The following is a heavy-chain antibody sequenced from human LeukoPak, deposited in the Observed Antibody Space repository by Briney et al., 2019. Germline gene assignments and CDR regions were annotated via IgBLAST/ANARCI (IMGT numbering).Heavy chain of an antibody. D-gene: IGHD1-26*01. CDR3: ARARWELLRLKPRNTKSADAFDI. J-gene: IGHJ3*02. CDR1: GGTFSSYA. CDR2: IIPIFGTA. Sequence: SVKASCKASGGTFSSYAISWVRQAPGQGLEWMGGIIPIFGTANYAQKFQGRVTITADESTSTANMELSSLRSEDTAVYYCARARWELLRLKPRNTKSADAFDIWGQGTMVTVSS. V-gene: IGHV1-69*01.